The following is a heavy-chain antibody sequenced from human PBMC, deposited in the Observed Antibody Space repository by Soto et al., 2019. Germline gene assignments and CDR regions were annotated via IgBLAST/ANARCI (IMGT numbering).Heavy chain of an antibody. CDR3: ARVYCSGGSCYHPDY. Sequence: PGGSLRLSCAASGFTFSRYGMHWVRQAPGKGLVWVSRINSDGSSTSYADSVKGRFTISRDNAKNTLYLQMNSLRAEDTAVYYCARVYCSGGSCYHPDYWGQGTLVTVSS. CDR1: GFTFSRYG. V-gene: IGHV3-74*01. J-gene: IGHJ4*02. D-gene: IGHD2-15*01. CDR2: INSDGSST.